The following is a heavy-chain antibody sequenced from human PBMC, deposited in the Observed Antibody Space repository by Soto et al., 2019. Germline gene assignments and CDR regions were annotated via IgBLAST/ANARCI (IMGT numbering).Heavy chain of an antibody. CDR2: IFYSGNT. V-gene: IGHV4-31*03. J-gene: IGHJ6*02. Sequence: SETLSLTCTVSGGSISSGDYWSLIRQHPGKGLEWIGYIFYSGNTYYNPSLKSRVTISVDTSKNQFSLKLSSVTAADTAVYYCARDSDSNAYYYYGMDVWGHGITVTVSS. D-gene: IGHD4-4*01. CDR1: GGSISSGDY. CDR3: ARDSDSNAYYYYGMDV.